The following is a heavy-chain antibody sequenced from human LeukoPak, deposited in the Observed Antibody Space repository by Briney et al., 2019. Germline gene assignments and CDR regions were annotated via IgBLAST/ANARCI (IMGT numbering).Heavy chain of an antibody. CDR3: ARVTGYIIEDYFDY. CDR1: GDSISSSSSY. Sequence: SETLSLTCTVSGDSISSSSSYWGWIRQPPGEGLEWIGSIYYSGSTNYNPSLKSRVTISVDTSKKQFSLKLSSVTAADTAVYYCARVTGYIIEDYFDYWGQGTLVTVSS. J-gene: IGHJ4*02. D-gene: IGHD6-13*01. V-gene: IGHV4-39*07. CDR2: IYYSGST.